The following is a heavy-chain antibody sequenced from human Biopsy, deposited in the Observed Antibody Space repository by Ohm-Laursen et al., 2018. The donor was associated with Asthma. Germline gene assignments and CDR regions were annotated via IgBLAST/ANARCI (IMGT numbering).Heavy chain of an antibody. V-gene: IGHV4-39*01. D-gene: IGHD3-3*01. CDR3: ARRITIFGVVQKDHGMDA. Sequence: SETLSLTCAVSGGSMTPTSHYWDWTRQAPGKGLEWIGYISYGGKTSYNPSLKNRVTISRDTSKNQFSLRLTSVTAADTAVYFCARRITIFGVVQKDHGMDAWGQGTTVIVSS. J-gene: IGHJ6*02. CDR1: GGSMTPTSHY. CDR2: ISYGGKT.